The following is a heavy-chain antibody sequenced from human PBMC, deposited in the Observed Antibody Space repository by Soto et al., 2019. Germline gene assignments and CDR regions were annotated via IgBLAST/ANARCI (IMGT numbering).Heavy chain of an antibody. CDR1: GGSISSSSYY. CDR3: ARHDGFSSGWIFDF. CDR2: IYYTGNS. D-gene: IGHD6-19*01. V-gene: IGHV4-61*05. Sequence: PSETLSLTCTVSGGSISSSSYYWGWIRQTPGKGLEWVGYIYYTGNSKYNPSLKSRVTISVDSSKNQFSLKLDSVTAADTAVYYCARHDGFSSGWIFDFWGHGTLVTVSS. J-gene: IGHJ4*01.